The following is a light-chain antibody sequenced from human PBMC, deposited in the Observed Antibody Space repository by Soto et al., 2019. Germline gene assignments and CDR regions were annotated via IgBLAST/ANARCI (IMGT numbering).Light chain of an antibody. J-gene: IGLJ1*01. CDR3: KSYAGSNTYV. CDR2: EVT. Sequence: QSALTQPPSASGSPGQSVTISCTGTSSDVGGYNYVSWYQQHPGKVPKLIIFEVTKRPSGFSSRFSGSKSGNTASLTVSGLQAADEADYFCKSYAGSNTYVFGSGTKVTVL. CDR1: SSDVGGYNY. V-gene: IGLV2-8*01.